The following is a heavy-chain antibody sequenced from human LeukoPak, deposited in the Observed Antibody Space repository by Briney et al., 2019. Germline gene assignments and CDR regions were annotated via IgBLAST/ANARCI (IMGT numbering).Heavy chain of an antibody. Sequence: GGSLRLSCAASGFTFSSYAMSWVRQAPGKGLEWVSAISGSVGSTYYADSVKCRFTISGDNSKNTLYLQMNSLRAEDTAVYYCAKESHGELATWNWFDPGGQGTLVTVSS. D-gene: IGHD1-26*01. CDR3: AKESHGELATWNWFDP. CDR1: GFTFSSYA. V-gene: IGHV3-23*01. CDR2: ISGSVGST. J-gene: IGHJ5*02.